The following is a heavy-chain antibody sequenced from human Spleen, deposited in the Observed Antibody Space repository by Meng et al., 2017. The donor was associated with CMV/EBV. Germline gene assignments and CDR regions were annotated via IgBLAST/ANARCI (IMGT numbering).Heavy chain of an antibody. J-gene: IGHJ4*02. Sequence: GESLKISCAASGFTFSDYYMSWIRQAPGKGLEWVSYISSSGSTIYYADSVKGRFTISRDNARNLVSLQMSSLRVDDTAVYYCARIGYSSSSFDYWGQGTLVTVSS. CDR2: ISSSGSTI. V-gene: IGHV3-11*04. CDR3: ARIGYSSSSFDY. D-gene: IGHD6-6*01. CDR1: GFTFSDYY.